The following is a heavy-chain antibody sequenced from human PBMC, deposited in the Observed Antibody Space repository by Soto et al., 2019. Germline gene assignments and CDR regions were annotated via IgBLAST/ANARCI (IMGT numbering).Heavy chain of an antibody. CDR1: GGSVNSYY. CDR3: ARAETSGIHYFDY. V-gene: IGHV4-59*02. D-gene: IGHD6-13*01. CDR2: VYYSGST. Sequence: SEPQCLTWTVTGGSVNSYYGSWMRQPPGKGLECMGYVYYSGSTNYNPSLKSRVTISVDTSKNQISLRLKSVTAADTAVYYCARAETSGIHYFDYWGQGSLVTGS. J-gene: IGHJ4*02.